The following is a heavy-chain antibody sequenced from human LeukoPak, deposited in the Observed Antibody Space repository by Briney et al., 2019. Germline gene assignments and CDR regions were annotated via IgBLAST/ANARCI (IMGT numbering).Heavy chain of an antibody. CDR2: IKQDGSEK. CDR3: ASVSADVGSGWYYFDY. V-gene: IGHV3-7*01. CDR1: GFTFSTHW. D-gene: IGHD6-19*01. Sequence: GGSLRLSCAASGFTFSTHWMSWVRQAPGKGLEWVANIKQDGSEKYYVDSVKGRFTISRDNAKNSLYLQMNSLRAEDTAVYYCASVSADVGSGWYYFDYWGQGTLVTVSS. J-gene: IGHJ4*02.